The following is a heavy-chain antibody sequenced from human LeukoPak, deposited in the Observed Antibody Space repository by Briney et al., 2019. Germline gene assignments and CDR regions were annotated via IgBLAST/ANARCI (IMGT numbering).Heavy chain of an antibody. CDR1: GFTFSDYW. Sequence: GGSLRLSCAASGFTFSDYWMTWVRQAPGKGLEWVANIKQDGTEKYYVDSVKGRFTISRDNAENSLYLQMNSLRAEDTAVYYCTRDTGCPGGTCYSFYDYWGQGTLVTVSS. CDR2: IKQDGTEK. V-gene: IGHV3-7*01. D-gene: IGHD2-15*01. J-gene: IGHJ4*02. CDR3: TRDTGCPGGTCYSFYDY.